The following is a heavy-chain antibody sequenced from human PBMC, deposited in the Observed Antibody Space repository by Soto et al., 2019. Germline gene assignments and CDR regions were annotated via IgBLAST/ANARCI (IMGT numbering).Heavy chain of an antibody. V-gene: IGHV4-59*08. J-gene: IGHJ6*03. D-gene: IGHD3-3*01. CDR3: ARHGLNYDFWSGYYKDFSGSTYYMDV. CDR2: IYYSGST. CDR1: GGSISSYY. Sequence: QVQLQESGPGLVKPSETLSLTCTVSGGSISSYYWSWIRQPPGKGLEWIGYIYYSGSTNYNPSLKCRVTISVDTSKNQFSLKRSSVTAADTAVYYCARHGLNYDFWSGYYKDFSGSTYYMDVWGKGTTVTVSS.